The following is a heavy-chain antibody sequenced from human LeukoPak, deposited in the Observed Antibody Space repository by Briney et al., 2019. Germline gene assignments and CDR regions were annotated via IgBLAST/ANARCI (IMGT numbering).Heavy chain of an antibody. CDR2: IWYDGSDK. D-gene: IGHD6-13*01. V-gene: IGHV3-33*08. CDR3: ARDRYTSSWRTIDY. J-gene: IGHJ4*02. Sequence: GGSLRLSCAASGFTLRYYGMHWVRQAPGKGLEWVAVIWYDGSDKYYADSVKGRFTISRDNSKNTLYLQMNSLRAEDTALYYCARDRYTSSWRTIDYWGQGTLVTVSS. CDR1: GFTLRYYG.